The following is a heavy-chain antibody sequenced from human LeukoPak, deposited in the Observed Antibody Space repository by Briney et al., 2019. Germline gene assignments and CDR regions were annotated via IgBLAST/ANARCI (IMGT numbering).Heavy chain of an antibody. CDR2: ISYDGSNK. V-gene: IGHV3-30*19. CDR3: ARESDGEMATLNYYYYYGMDV. Sequence: GKSLRLSCTASGFTFSDYGMHWVRQPPGKGLEWVAVISYDGSNKYYADSVKGRFTISRDNSKNTLYLQMNSLRAEDTAVYYCARESDGEMATLNYYYYYGMDVWGQGTTVTVSS. CDR1: GFTFSDYG. D-gene: IGHD5-24*01. J-gene: IGHJ6*02.